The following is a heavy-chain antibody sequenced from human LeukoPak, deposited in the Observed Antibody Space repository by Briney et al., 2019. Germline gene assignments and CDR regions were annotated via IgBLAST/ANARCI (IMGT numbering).Heavy chain of an antibody. V-gene: IGHV1-69*01. CDR2: IIPIFGTA. CDR3: AREGRVDSAVVLFDY. Sequence: ASVKVSCKASGGTFSSYTISWVRQAPGQGLEWMGGIIPIFGTANYAQKFQGRVTITADESTSTAYMELSSLRSEDTAVYYCAREGRVDSAVVLFDYWGQGTLVTVSS. D-gene: IGHD5-18*01. J-gene: IGHJ4*02. CDR1: GGTFSSYT.